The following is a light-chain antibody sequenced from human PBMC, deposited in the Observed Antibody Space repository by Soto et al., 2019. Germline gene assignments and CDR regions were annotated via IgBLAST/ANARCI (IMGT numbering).Light chain of an antibody. V-gene: IGLV2-11*01. CDR1: SSDVGGYNY. CDR2: DVS. J-gene: IGLJ1*01. CDR3: CSYAGSPRYV. Sequence: QSVLTQPRSVSGSLGQSVTISCTGTSSDVGGYNYVSWYQQHPGKAPKVMIYDVSERPSGVPDRFSGSKSGNTASLTISGLQAEDEADYYCCSYAGSPRYVLGTGTKLTVL.